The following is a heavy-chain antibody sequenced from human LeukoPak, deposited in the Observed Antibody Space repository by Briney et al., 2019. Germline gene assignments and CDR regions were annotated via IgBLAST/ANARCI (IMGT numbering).Heavy chain of an antibody. CDR2: IYYSGSI. D-gene: IGHD4-17*01. CDR3: ARYPGASGDSYYFDY. Sequence: SETLSLTCTVSGGSVTTYHWSWIRQPPGKGLEWIGYIYYSGSINYNPSLNSRVTISLDTSKNEFSLKLRSVPAADTAVYYCARYPGASGDSYYFDYWGQGTRVTVSS. J-gene: IGHJ4*02. CDR1: GGSVTTYH. V-gene: IGHV4-59*02.